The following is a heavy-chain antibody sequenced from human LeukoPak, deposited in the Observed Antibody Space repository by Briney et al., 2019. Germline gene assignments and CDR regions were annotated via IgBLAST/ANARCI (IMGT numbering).Heavy chain of an antibody. D-gene: IGHD3-22*01. V-gene: IGHV1-69*05. CDR2: IIPMFATT. CDR3: ARADYDSRGYYYEGYFDY. J-gene: IGHJ4*02. CDR1: GGTFSSYA. Sequence: GASGKVSCKPAGGTFSSYAISWVRQAPGQGLEWMGRIIPMFATTNEAQKIQGRDTVTTEESTRTAYTELSSRRAEDTAVYYCARADYDSRGYYYEGYFDYWGEGTLVTVSS.